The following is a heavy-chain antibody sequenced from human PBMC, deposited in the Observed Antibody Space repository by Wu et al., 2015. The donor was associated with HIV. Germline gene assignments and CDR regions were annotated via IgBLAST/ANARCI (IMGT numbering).Heavy chain of an antibody. J-gene: IGHJ4*02. D-gene: IGHD3-22*01. V-gene: IGHV1-2*02. CDR3: ARDTAAWLLGQALDY. CDR1: GDTLTDYY. CDR2: INPDSGDT. Sequence: QVQLVQSGAEVKKPGASVKVSCRASGDTLTDYYMHWVRQAPGQGPEWMGLINPDSGDTKYAQKFQGRVTMTRDTSISTAYMELRSLRSDDTAVYYCARDTAAWLLGQALDYWGQGTLVTVSS.